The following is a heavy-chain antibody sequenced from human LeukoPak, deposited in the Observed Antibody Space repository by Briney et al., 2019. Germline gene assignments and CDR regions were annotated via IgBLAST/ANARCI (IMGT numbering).Heavy chain of an antibody. V-gene: IGHV3-30*03. J-gene: IGHJ4*02. Sequence: GGSLRLSCAASGFTFSNFGMHWVRQAPGRGLEWVAVISNDETDRYYADSVKGRFTIFRDNSKNTLYLQMNSLRAEDTAVYYCAITRPYDSPYYFDYWGQGTLVTVSS. CDR2: ISNDETDR. D-gene: IGHD3-3*01. CDR1: GFTFSNFG. CDR3: AITRPYDSPYYFDY.